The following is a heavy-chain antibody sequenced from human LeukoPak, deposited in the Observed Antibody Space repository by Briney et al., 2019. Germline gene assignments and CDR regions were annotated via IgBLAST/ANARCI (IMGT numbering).Heavy chain of an antibody. J-gene: IGHJ6*02. CDR3: ARDRVVVVPAASAQYYYGMDV. V-gene: IGHV4-31*03. CDR2: IYYSGST. CDR1: GGSISSGGYY. D-gene: IGHD2-2*01. Sequence: SETLSLTCTVSGGSISSGGYYWSWIRQHPGKGPEWIGYIYYSGSTYYNPSLKSRVTISVDTSKNQFYLKLSSVTAADTAVYYCARDRVVVVPAASAQYYYGMDVWGQGTTVTVSS.